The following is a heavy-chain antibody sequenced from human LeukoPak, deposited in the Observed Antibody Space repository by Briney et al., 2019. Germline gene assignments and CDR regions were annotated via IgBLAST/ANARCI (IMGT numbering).Heavy chain of an antibody. D-gene: IGHD5-12*01. CDR2: IIPIFGTA. V-gene: IGHV1-69*01. CDR1: GGTFSRYA. Sequence: GASVKVSCKASGGTFSRYAISWVRQAPGQGLEWMGGIIPIFGTANYAQKFQGRVTITADESTSTAYMELSSLRSEETAVYYCARSKNIVATRVMYYYYYYGMDVWGKGTTVTVSS. CDR3: ARSKNIVATRVMYYYYYYGMDV. J-gene: IGHJ6*04.